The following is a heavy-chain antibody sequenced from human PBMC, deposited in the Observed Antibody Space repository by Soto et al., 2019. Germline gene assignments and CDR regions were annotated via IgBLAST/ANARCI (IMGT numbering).Heavy chain of an antibody. CDR3: ARWWSGSRQGFDP. Sequence: QVQLQESGPGLVKPSQTLSLTCTVSGGSISSGDYYWSRIRQHPGKVLEWIGYIYYRGSTYYNPSLKIRVTISVDTSKNQFSLKLSSVTAVDTAVYYCARWWSGSRQGFDPWGQGTLVTVSS. CDR2: IYYRGST. J-gene: IGHJ5*02. D-gene: IGHD3-3*01. CDR1: GGSISSGDYY. V-gene: IGHV4-31*03.